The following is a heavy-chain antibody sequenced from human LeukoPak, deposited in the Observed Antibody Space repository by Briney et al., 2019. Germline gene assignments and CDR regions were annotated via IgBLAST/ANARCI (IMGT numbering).Heavy chain of an antibody. CDR2: ISAYNGKT. J-gene: IGHJ4*02. V-gene: IGHV1-18*01. CDR3: ARDYYYGSGSYSPFDY. CDR1: GYTFTSYG. D-gene: IGHD3-10*01. Sequence: GASVKVSCKASGYTFTSYGISWVRQAPGQGLEWMGWISAYNGKTNYAQKLQGRVTMTTDTSTSTAYMELRSLRSDDTAVYYCARDYYYGSGSYSPFDYWGQGTLVTVSS.